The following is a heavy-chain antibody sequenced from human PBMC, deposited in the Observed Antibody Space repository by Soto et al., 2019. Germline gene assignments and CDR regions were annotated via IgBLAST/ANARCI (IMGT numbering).Heavy chain of an antibody. J-gene: IGHJ4*02. D-gene: IGHD3-22*01. CDR3: ARENCDSIGWLDH. V-gene: IGHV4-31*03. CDR2: IYYSGST. Sequence: SETLSLTCTVSGGSIRNGGYYWTWIRQHPGKGLEWIGYIYYSGSTYYNPSLKSRVTISIDTSKNQFSLKLSSVTAADTAVYYCARENCDSIGWLDHWGQGTLVTVSS. CDR1: GGSIRNGGYY.